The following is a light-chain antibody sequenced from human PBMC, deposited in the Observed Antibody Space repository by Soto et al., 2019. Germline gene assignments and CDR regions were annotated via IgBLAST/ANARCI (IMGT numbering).Light chain of an antibody. Sequence: QAVVTQSSSASASLGSSVKLTCTLSSGHTTYIIALHQQQPGTAPRYLMKLETSGSYNKGSGVPDRFSGSSSGADRYLTTSNLQFEDEDDYYCATWDINTHVVFGGGTKVTVL. CDR3: ATWDINTHVV. V-gene: IGLV4-60*02. CDR2: LETSGSY. CDR1: SGHTTYI. J-gene: IGLJ2*01.